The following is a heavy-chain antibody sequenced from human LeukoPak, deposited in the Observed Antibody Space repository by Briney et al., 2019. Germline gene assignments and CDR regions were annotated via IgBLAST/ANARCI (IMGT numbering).Heavy chain of an antibody. Sequence: SETLSLTCTVSGGSISSSSYYWGWIRQPPGKGLEWIGSIYYSGSTYYNPFLKSRVTISVDTSKNQFSLKLSSVTAADTAVYYCARPISSGYLPFDYWGQGTLVTVSS. CDR1: GGSISSSSYY. CDR2: IYYSGST. V-gene: IGHV4-39*01. D-gene: IGHD3-22*01. J-gene: IGHJ4*02. CDR3: ARPISSGYLPFDY.